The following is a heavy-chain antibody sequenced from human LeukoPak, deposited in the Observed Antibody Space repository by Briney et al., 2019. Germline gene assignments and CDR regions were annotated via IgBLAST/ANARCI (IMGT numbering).Heavy chain of an antibody. CDR2: IYPGDSDT. CDR1: GYSFTSYW. V-gene: IGHV5-51*01. J-gene: IGHJ6*03. D-gene: IGHD6-13*01. CDR3: ARHVYSSSWYRSFENYYYMDV. Sequence: GESLKISCKGSGYSFTSYWIGWVRQMPGKGLEWMGIIYPGDSDTRYSPSFQGQVTISADKSISTAYLQWSSLKASDTAMYYCARHVYSSSWYRSFENYYYMDVWGKGTTVTISS.